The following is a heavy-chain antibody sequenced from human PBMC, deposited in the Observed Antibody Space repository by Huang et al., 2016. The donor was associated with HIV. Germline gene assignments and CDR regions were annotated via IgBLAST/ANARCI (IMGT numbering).Heavy chain of an antibody. Sequence: QVQLVQSGAEVRKPGSSVKVSCRASGGSFNNFGINWVRQAPVQGLEGMGGIIPRFGTRNDAQRFQGRVTITADETTGVVYMELSSLRSDDTAVYFCAKRGGAWGSPYAFDLWGPGTMVTVSS. CDR3: AKRGGAWGSPYAFDL. V-gene: IGHV1-69*13. CDR1: GGSFNNFG. D-gene: IGHD3-16*01. CDR2: IIPRFGTR. J-gene: IGHJ3*01.